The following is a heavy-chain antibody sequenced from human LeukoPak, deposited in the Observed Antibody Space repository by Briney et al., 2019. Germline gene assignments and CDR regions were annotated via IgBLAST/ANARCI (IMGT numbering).Heavy chain of an antibody. CDR2: INPNSGGT. Sequence: ASVKVSCKASGGTFSSYAISWVRQAPGQGLEWVGRINPNSGGTNYAQKFQGRVTMTRDTSISTAYMEQTRLTSDDTAVYYCAKAKTIVGTFGFDYWGQGTLVTVSS. J-gene: IGHJ4*02. CDR1: GGTFSSYA. D-gene: IGHD2/OR15-2a*01. CDR3: AKAKTIVGTFGFDY. V-gene: IGHV1-2*06.